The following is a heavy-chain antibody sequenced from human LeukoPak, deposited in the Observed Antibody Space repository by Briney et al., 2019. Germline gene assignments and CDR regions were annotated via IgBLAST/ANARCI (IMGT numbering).Heavy chain of an antibody. V-gene: IGHV3-21*04. J-gene: IGHJ6*03. Sequence: GGSLRLSCAASGFTFDDYGMSWVRQAPGKGLEWVSSISSSSSYIYYTDSVKGRFTISRDNAKNSLYLQMNSLRAEDTAVYYCARGLYSGSYYGYMDVWGKGTTVTASS. CDR1: GFTFDDYG. D-gene: IGHD1-26*01. CDR2: ISSSSSYI. CDR3: ARGLYSGSYYGYMDV.